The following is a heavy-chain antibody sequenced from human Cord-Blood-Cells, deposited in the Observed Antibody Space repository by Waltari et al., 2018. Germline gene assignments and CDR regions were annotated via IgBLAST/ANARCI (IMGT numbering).Heavy chain of an antibody. CDR2: VNGGNSNT. V-gene: IGHV1-3*01. Sequence: QVQLVQSGAEVKKPGASVKVSCKASGYTFTSYAMHWVRQAPGQRLEWMGWVNGGNSNTKYSQKFQGRVTSTRDTSASTAYMELSSLRSEDTAVYYCARGGGVVVPAAMGGMDVWGQGTTVTVSS. CDR3: ARGGGVVVPAAMGGMDV. D-gene: IGHD2-2*01. CDR1: GYTFTSYA. J-gene: IGHJ6*02.